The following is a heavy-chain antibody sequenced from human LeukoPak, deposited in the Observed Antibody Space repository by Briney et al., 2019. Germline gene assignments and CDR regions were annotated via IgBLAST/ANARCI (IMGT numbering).Heavy chain of an antibody. CDR2: IYYSGST. Sequence: SETLSLTCTVSGGSIRSYYWSWIRQPPGKGLEWIGYIYYSGSTNYNPSLKSRVSISVDTSKNQFSLKLSSVTAADTAVYYCARTRRIAAAGTEDYWGQGTLVTVSS. J-gene: IGHJ4*02. CDR1: GGSIRSYY. V-gene: IGHV4-59*08. D-gene: IGHD6-13*01. CDR3: ARTRRIAAAGTEDY.